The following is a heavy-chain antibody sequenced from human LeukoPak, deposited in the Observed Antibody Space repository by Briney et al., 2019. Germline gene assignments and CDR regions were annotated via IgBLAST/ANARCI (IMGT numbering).Heavy chain of an antibody. Sequence: PGGSLRLSCAASGFTFSSCAMSWVRQAPGKGLEWVSAISGSGGSTYYADSVKGRFTISRDNSKNTLYLQMNSLRAEDTAVYYCAKDRPYSSGWLVFDYWGQGTLVTVSS. V-gene: IGHV3-23*01. CDR1: GFTFSSCA. J-gene: IGHJ4*02. CDR3: AKDRPYSSGWLVFDY. CDR2: ISGSGGST. D-gene: IGHD6-19*01.